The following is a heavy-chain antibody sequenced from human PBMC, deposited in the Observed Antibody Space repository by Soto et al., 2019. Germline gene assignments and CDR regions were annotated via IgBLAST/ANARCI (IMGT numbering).Heavy chain of an antibody. V-gene: IGHV4-34*01. D-gene: IGHD5-12*01. Sequence: SETLSLTCAVYGGSFSGYYWSWIRQPPGKGLEWIGEINHSGSTNYNPSLKSRVTISVDTSKNQFSLKLSSVTAADTAVYYCARGVATVVTSYFDYWG. CDR2: INHSGST. J-gene: IGHJ4*01. CDR3: ARGVATVVTSYFDY. CDR1: GGSFSGYY.